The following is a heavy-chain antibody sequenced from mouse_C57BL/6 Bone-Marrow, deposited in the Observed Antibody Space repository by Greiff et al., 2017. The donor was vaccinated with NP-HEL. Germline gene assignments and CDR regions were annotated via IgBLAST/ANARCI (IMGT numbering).Heavy chain of an antibody. V-gene: IGHV1-39*01. CDR3: ARSGRFTTVVAHYAMDY. D-gene: IGHD1-1*01. Sequence: EVKLQESGPELVKPGASVKISCKASGYSFTDYNMNWVKQSHGKSLEWIGVINPNYGTTSYNQKFKGKATLTVDQSSSTAYMQLNSLTSEDSAVYYCARSGRFTTVVAHYAMDYWGQGNSVTVSS. CDR2: INPNYGTT. J-gene: IGHJ4*01. CDR1: GYSFTDYN.